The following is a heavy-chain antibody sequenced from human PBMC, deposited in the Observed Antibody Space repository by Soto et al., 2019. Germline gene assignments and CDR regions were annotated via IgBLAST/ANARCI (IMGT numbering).Heavy chain of an antibody. CDR3: ATDRGYSGYDLDSSFDY. V-gene: IGHV1-24*01. CDR1: GYTLTELS. CDR2: FDPEDGET. D-gene: IGHD5-12*01. Sequence: GASVKVSCKVSGYTLTELSMHWVRQAPGKGLEWMGGFDPEDGETIYAQKFQGRVTMTEDTSTDTAYMELSSLRSEDTAVYYCATDRGYSGYDLDSSFDYRGHGTLVTVSS. J-gene: IGHJ4*01.